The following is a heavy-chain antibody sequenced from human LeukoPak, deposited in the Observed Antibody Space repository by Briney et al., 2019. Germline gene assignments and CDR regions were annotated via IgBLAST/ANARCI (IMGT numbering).Heavy chain of an antibody. V-gene: IGHV3-74*01. CDR2: INSDGSNT. D-gene: IGHD1-14*01. CDR3: VQEINRGDRRYFDY. Sequence: GGSLTLSCAPSGFTFSTYWMHWVRQAPGTGLVWVSRINSDGSNTNYADSVKGRFTISRDNAKNTLYLQMDSLRAEDTAVYFCVQEINRGDRRYFDYWGQGTLVTVSS. J-gene: IGHJ4*02. CDR1: GFTFSTYW.